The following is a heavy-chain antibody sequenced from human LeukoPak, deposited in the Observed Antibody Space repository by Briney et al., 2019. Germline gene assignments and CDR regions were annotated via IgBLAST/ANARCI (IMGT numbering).Heavy chain of an antibody. V-gene: IGHV3-30-3*01. CDR1: GFTFSSYA. J-gene: IGHJ4*02. CDR3: ATIGDRRTGELYRIDY. D-gene: IGHD7-27*01. Sequence: PGGSLRLSCGASGFTFSSYAMHWVRQAPGKGLEWVAVVSYDGSNKYYADSVTGRFTISRDNSKNTLFLQMNSLRAEDAAVYYCATIGDRRTGELYRIDYWGQGTLVTVCS. CDR2: VSYDGSNK.